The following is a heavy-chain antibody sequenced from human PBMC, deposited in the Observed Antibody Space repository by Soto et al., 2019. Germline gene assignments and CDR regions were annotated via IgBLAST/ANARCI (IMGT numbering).Heavy chain of an antibody. CDR2: ISAYNGNT. V-gene: IGHV1-18*01. CDR1: GYTFTSYG. D-gene: IGHD3-3*01. J-gene: IGHJ5*02. CDR3: ARDGSPTSYDFWSGFWFDP. Sequence: GASVKVSCKASGYTFTSYGISWVRQAPGQGLEWMGWISAYNGNTDYAQKLQGRVTMTTDTSTSTAYMELRSLRSDDTAVYYCARDGSPTSYDFWSGFWFDPWGQGTLFTVSS.